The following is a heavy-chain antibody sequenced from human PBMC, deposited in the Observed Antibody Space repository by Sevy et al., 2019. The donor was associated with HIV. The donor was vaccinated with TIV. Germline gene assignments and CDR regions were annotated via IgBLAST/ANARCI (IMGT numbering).Heavy chain of an antibody. CDR2: IYHSGST. CDR1: GYSISSGYY. J-gene: IGHJ3*02. D-gene: IGHD1-26*01. V-gene: IGHV4-38-2*01. Sequence: SETLSLTCAVSGYSISSGYYWGWIRQPPGKGLEWIGSIYHSGSTYYNPSLKSRVTISVDTSKNQFSLKLSSVTAADTAVYYCAKWELLRKNAFDIWGQWTMVTVSS. CDR3: AKWELLRKNAFDI.